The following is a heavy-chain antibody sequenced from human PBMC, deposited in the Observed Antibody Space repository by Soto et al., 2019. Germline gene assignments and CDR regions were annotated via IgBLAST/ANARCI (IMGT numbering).Heavy chain of an antibody. CDR2: INHSGST. V-gene: IGHV4-34*01. D-gene: IGHD6-13*01. CDR3: ARRTGYSSSWYGY. CDR1: GGSCSGYC. Sequence: SETLPLSCAVYGGSCSGYCWSRIRQPPGKGLEWIGEINHSGSTNYNPSLKSRVTISVDTSKNQFSLKLSSVTAADTAVYYCARRTGYSSSWYGYWGQGTLVTVSS. J-gene: IGHJ4*02.